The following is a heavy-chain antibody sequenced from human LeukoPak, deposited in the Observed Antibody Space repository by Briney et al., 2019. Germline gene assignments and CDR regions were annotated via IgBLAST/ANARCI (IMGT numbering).Heavy chain of an antibody. CDR2: IIPIFGTA. J-gene: IGHJ4*02. CDR1: GGTFSSYA. Sequence: ASVKVSCKASGGTFSSYAIGWVRQAPGQGLEWMGGIIPIFGTANYAQKFQGRVTITADESTSTAYMELSSLRSEDTAVYYCARARQLGRGDFDYWGQGTLVTVSS. V-gene: IGHV1-69*13. CDR3: ARARQLGRGDFDY. D-gene: IGHD6-6*01.